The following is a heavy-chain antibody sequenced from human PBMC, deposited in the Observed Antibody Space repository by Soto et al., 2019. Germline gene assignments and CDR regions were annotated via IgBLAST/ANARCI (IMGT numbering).Heavy chain of an antibody. CDR1: GGSISSSSYY. CDR3: ARLRGVFSHWYFDL. V-gene: IGHV4-39*01. Sequence: QLQLQESGPGLVKPSETLSLTCTVSGGSISSSSYYWGWIRQPPGKGLEWIGSIYYSGSTYYNPSLKSRVTISVDTSKNQFSLKLSSVTAADTAVYYCARLRGVFSHWYFDLWGRGTLVTVSS. J-gene: IGHJ2*01. CDR2: IYYSGST.